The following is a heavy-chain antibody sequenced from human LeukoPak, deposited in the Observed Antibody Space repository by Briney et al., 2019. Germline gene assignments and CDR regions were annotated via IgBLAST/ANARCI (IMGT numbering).Heavy chain of an antibody. CDR3: AKAGRGGAITLVRGVKGDYYYMDV. V-gene: IGHV3-23*01. D-gene: IGHD3-10*01. CDR1: GFTFSSYG. J-gene: IGHJ6*03. Sequence: PGGSLRLSCAASGFTFSSYGMSWVRQAPGKGLEWVSGISGSGGRTYFADSVKGRFTISRDNSKNTLYLQVNSLRAEDTAVYYCAKAGRGGAITLVRGVKGDYYYMDVWGKGTTVTVSS. CDR2: ISGSGGRT.